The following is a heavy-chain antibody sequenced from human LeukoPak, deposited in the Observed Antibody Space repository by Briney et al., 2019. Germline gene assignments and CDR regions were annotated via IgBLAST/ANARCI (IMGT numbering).Heavy chain of an antibody. J-gene: IGHJ4*02. D-gene: IGHD6-19*01. CDR3: VKHTYSSGLHFDY. CDR1: GFTFSSYA. Sequence: GGSLRLSCAASGFTFSSYAMSWVRQAPGKGLEYVSAISSNGGSTYYADSVKGRFTISRDNSKNTLYLQMSSLRAEDTAVYYCVKHTYSSGLHFDYWGQGTLVTVSS. V-gene: IGHV3-64D*06. CDR2: ISSNGGST.